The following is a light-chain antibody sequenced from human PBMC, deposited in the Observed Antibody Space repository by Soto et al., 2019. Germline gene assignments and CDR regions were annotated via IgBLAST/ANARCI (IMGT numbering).Light chain of an antibody. CDR1: SSNIGTSS. V-gene: IGLV1-44*01. Sequence: SVLPQPHSASGTPGQRVTISCSGSSSNIGTSSVHWFQQLPGTAPKLLISTTNQRPSGVPERFSGSKSGTSASLAISGLQSEDEADYYCAAWDDSLNGHVFGTGTKVT. CDR2: TTN. J-gene: IGLJ1*01. CDR3: AAWDDSLNGHV.